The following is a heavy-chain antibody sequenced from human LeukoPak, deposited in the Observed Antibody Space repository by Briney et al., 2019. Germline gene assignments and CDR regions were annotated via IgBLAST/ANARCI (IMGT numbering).Heavy chain of an antibody. CDR3: AKDGITMVRGVIPPFDY. CDR2: IRYDGSNK. CDR1: GFTFSSYG. D-gene: IGHD3-10*01. Sequence: GGSLRLSCAASGFTFSSYGMHWVRQAPGKGLEWVAFIRYDGSNKYYADSVKGRFTISRDNSKNALYLQMNSLRAEDTAVYYCAKDGITMVRGVIPPFDYWGQGTLVTVSS. J-gene: IGHJ4*02. V-gene: IGHV3-30*02.